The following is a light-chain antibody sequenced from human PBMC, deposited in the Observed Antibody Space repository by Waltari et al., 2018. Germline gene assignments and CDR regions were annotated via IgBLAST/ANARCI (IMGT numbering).Light chain of an antibody. CDR1: QNVDRY. Sequence: DTVLTQSPATLSLSPGESATLSGKASQNVDRYLAWYQQKPGQAPRLLIYDTSNRATGIPVRFSGSGSGTDFTLTISSLEPEDFAVYYCQQRKNWPPLTFGGGTKVEIK. CDR3: QQRKNWPPLT. J-gene: IGKJ4*01. V-gene: IGKV3-11*01. CDR2: DTS.